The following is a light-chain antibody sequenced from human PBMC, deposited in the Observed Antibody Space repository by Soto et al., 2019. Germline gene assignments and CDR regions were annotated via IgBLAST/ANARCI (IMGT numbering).Light chain of an antibody. CDR2: RNN. V-gene: IGLV1-47*01. CDR1: SSNIGSNY. CDR3: AAWDDSLSGVV. Sequence: QSVLTQPPSASGTPGQWVTISCSGSSSNIGSNYVYWYQQLPGRAPKLLIYRNNQRPSGVPDRFSGSKSGTSASLAISGLRAEDEADYYCAAWDDSLSGVVFGGGTKLTVL. J-gene: IGLJ2*01.